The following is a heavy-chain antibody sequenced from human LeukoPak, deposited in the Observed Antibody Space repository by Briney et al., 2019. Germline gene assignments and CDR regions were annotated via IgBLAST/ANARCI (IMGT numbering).Heavy chain of an antibody. CDR3: ARDLYEWEPFDY. J-gene: IGHJ4*02. CDR1: GGTFSSYA. D-gene: IGHD1-26*01. Sequence: SVKVSCKASGGTFSSYAISWVRQAPGQGLEWMGGIIPIFGTANYAQKFQGRVTITADESTSTAYMELSSLRSEDTAVYYCARDLYEWEPFDYWGQGTLVTVSS. V-gene: IGHV1-69*13. CDR2: IIPIFGTA.